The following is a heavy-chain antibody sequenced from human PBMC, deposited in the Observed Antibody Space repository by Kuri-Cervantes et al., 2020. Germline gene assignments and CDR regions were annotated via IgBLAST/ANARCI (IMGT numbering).Heavy chain of an antibody. Sequence: SETLSLTCTVSGGSISSYYWSWIRQPAGKGLEWIGEINHRGSTNYNPSLKSRVTISVDTSKNQFSLKLSSVTAADTAVYYCARIKPPSNNDYWGQGTLVTVSS. J-gene: IGHJ4*02. CDR3: ARIKPPSNNDY. CDR2: INHRGST. D-gene: IGHD1-14*01. V-gene: IGHV4-34*01. CDR1: GGSISSYY.